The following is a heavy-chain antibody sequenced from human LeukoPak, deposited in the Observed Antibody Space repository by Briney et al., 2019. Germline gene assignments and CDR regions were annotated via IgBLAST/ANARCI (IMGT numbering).Heavy chain of an antibody. CDR1: GFTFSNYW. CDR3: ATHRDSSYDYRSGSDRHAAIDM. D-gene: IGHD3-10*01. Sequence: GGSLRLSCAVSGFTFSNYWMSWVRQAPGKGLEWVANIKQDGSEKYYVDSAKGRFTISRDNAKNSVYLQMNSLRAEDTAVYYCATHRDSSYDYRSGSDRHAAIDMWGQGTMVSVSS. CDR2: IKQDGSEK. J-gene: IGHJ3*02. V-gene: IGHV3-7*01.